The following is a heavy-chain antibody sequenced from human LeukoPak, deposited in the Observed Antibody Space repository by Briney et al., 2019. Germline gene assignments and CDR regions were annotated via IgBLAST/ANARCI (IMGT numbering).Heavy chain of an antibody. CDR3: ARDPYCSSTSCYYGWFDP. CDR2: ISYDGSNK. J-gene: IGHJ5*02. D-gene: IGHD2-2*01. V-gene: IGHV3-30-3*01. Sequence: GGSLRLSCAASGFTFSSYAMHWVRQAPGKGLEWVAVISYDGSNKYYADSVKGRLTISRDNSKNTPYLQMNSLRAEDTAVYYCARDPYCSSTSCYYGWFDPWGQGTLLTVSS. CDR1: GFTFSSYA.